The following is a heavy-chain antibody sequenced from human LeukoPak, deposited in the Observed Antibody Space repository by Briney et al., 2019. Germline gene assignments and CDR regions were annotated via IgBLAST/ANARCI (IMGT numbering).Heavy chain of an antibody. CDR3: ARESSGYCSSTSCSADAFDI. J-gene: IGHJ3*02. CDR2: IWYDGSNK. D-gene: IGHD2-2*01. Sequence: GGSLRLSCAASGFTFSSYGMHWVRQAPGKGLEWAAVIWYDGSNKYYADSVKGRFTISRDNSKNTLYLQMNSLRAEDTAVYYCARESSGYCSSTSCSADAFDIWGQGTMVTVSS. V-gene: IGHV3-33*08. CDR1: GFTFSSYG.